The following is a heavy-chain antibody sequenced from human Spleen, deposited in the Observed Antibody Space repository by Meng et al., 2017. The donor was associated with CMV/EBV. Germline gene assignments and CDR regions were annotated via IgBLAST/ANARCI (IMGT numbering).Heavy chain of an antibody. D-gene: IGHD1-14*01. CDR2: ISSDGSTK. CDR3: ATHRGGSPQFYGMDV. Sequence: GSLRLSCAASGFTFSSYAIHWVRQAPGEGLEWVARISSDGSTKQYADSVKGRITISRDNSKKMLYLQMNSLRVDDTAVYYCATHRGGSPQFYGMDVWGQGTTVTVSS. CDR1: GFTFSSYA. V-gene: IGHV3-30-3*01. J-gene: IGHJ6*02.